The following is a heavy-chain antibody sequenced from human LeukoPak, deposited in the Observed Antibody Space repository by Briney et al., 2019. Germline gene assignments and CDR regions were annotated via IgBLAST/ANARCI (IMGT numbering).Heavy chain of an antibody. Sequence: GGSLRLSCAASGFTFSSYAMSWVRQAPGKGLEWVSAISGSGGSTYYADSVKGRFTISRDNSKNTLYLQMNSLRAEDKAVYYCAKVDEEHYYVWGSYRYTPFDYWGQGTLVTVSS. CDR3: AKVDEEHYYVWGSYRYTPFDY. D-gene: IGHD3-16*02. J-gene: IGHJ4*02. V-gene: IGHV3-23*01. CDR1: GFTFSSYA. CDR2: ISGSGGST.